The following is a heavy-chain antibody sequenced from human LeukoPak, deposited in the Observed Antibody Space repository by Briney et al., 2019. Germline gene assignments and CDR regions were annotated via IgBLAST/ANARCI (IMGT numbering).Heavy chain of an antibody. CDR3: AREGYGDYVSGGMDV. CDR1: GFTFSSYS. J-gene: IGHJ6*02. V-gene: IGHV3-21*01. D-gene: IGHD4-17*01. Sequence: RGGSLRLSCAASGFTFSSYSMYWVRQAPGKGLEWVSSISSSSSYIYYADSVKGRFTISRDNAKNSLYLQMNSLRAEDTAVYYCAREGYGDYVSGGMDVWGQGTTVTVSS. CDR2: ISSSSSYI.